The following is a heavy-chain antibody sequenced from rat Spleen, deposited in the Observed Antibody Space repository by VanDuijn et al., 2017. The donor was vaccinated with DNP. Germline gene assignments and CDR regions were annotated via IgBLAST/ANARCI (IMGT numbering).Heavy chain of an antibody. J-gene: IGHJ3*01. CDR3: ARGSRVWFAY. CDR2: INKGSGGT. Sequence: QVQLRQSGAEPAKPGSSVKISCKASGYTFTNYYIGWIKQTTGQGLEYIGYINKGSGGTNYHEKFKGKATLTVDKSSSTAFMQLSSLTPDDSAVYYCARGSRVWFAYWGQGTLVTVSS. V-gene: IGHV1-43*01. D-gene: IGHD1-11*01. CDR1: GYTFTNYY.